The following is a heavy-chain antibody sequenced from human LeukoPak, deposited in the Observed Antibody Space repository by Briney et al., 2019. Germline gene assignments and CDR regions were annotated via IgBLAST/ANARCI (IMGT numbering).Heavy chain of an antibody. V-gene: IGHV3-7*01. CDR2: IKQDGSEK. D-gene: IGHD1-26*01. J-gene: IGHJ4*02. CDR3: ARVGRWYSGSTNFDY. CDR1: GFTFSSYR. Sequence: GGSLRLSCAASGFTFSSYRMSWVRQAPGKGLEWVANIKQDGSEKYYVDSVKGRFTISRDNAKNSLYLQMNSLRAEDTAVYYCARVGRWYSGSTNFDYWGQGTLVTVSS.